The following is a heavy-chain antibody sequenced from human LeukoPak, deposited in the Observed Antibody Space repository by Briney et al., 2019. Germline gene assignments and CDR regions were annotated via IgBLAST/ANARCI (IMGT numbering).Heavy chain of an antibody. J-gene: IGHJ4*02. CDR1: GFTFSSYG. D-gene: IGHD6-13*01. V-gene: IGHV3-30*18. CDR2: ISYDGSNK. CDR3: AKDFVEYSSSWYCSDY. Sequence: HPGGSLRLSCAASGFTFSSYGMHWVRQAPGKGLEWVAVISYDGSNKYYADSVKGRFTISRDNSKNTLYLQMNSLRAEDTAVYYCAKDFVEYSSSWYCSDYWGQGTLVTVSS.